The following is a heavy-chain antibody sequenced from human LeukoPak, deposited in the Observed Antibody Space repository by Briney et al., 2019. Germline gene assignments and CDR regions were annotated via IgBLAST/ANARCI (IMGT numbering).Heavy chain of an antibody. CDR1: GFTVSSNY. V-gene: IGHV3-15*07. Sequence: GGSLRLSCAASGFTVSSNYMNWVRQAPGKGLEWVGRIKSKTDGGTTDYAAPVKGRFTISRDDSKNTLYLQMNSLKTEDTAVYYCTTEPDTAMSNYWGQGTLVTVSS. CDR2: IKSKTDGGTT. CDR3: TTEPDTAMSNY. D-gene: IGHD5-18*01. J-gene: IGHJ4*02.